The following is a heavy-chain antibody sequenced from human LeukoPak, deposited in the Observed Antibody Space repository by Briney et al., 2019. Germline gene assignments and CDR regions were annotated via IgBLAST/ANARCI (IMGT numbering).Heavy chain of an antibody. V-gene: IGHV3-30-3*01. D-gene: IGHD1-20*01. CDR2: ISYDGSNK. CDR3: AKGPGNWIANFDY. CDR1: GFTFSSYA. J-gene: IGHJ4*02. Sequence: GGSLRLSCAASGFTFSSYAMHWVRQAPGKGLEWVAVISYDGSNKYYADSVKGRFTISRDNSKNTLYLQMNSLRVEDTAVYYCAKGPGNWIANFDYWGQGTLVTVSS.